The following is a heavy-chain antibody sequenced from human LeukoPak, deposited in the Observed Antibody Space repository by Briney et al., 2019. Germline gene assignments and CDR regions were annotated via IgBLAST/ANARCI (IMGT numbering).Heavy chain of an antibody. CDR1: GYTFTSYY. CDR2: INPSGGST. V-gene: IGHV1-46*01. Sequence: GASVKVSCKASGYTFTSYYMHWVRQAPGQGLEWMGIINPSGGSTSYAQKFQGRVTMTRDMSTSTVYMELSSLRSEDTAVYYCASSTTVVTPRIDYWGQGTLVTVSS. D-gene: IGHD4-23*01. J-gene: IGHJ4*02. CDR3: ASSTTVVTPRIDY.